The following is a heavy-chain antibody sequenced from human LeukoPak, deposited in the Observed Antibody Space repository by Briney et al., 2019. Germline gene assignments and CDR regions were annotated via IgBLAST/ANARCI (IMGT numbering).Heavy chain of an antibody. CDR2: ISSSGSTI. CDR1: GSTFSDYY. V-gene: IGHV3-11*01. D-gene: IGHD2-21*02. CDR3: ARHIVVVTDPFDY. J-gene: IGHJ4*02. Sequence: GGSLRLSCAASGSTFSDYYMSWIRQAPGKGLEWVSYISSSGSTIYYADSVKGRFTISRDNAKNSLYLQMNSLRAEDTAVYYCARHIVVVTDPFDYWGQGTLVTVSS.